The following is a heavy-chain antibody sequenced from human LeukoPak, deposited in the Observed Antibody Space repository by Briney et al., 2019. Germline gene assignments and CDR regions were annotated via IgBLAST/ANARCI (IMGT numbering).Heavy chain of an antibody. V-gene: IGHV3-30*02. D-gene: IGHD3-22*01. CDR3: AKEEVISGNHGVYFDY. CDR2: VRYDGNSN. J-gene: IGHJ4*02. Sequence: GGSLRLSCAASGFTFRSYGMHWVRQAPGKGLEWVAFVRYDGNSNYYADSVKGRFTISRDNSRSTLYLQMNSLRAEDTAVYYCAKEEVISGNHGVYFDYWGQGTLVTVSS. CDR1: GFTFRSYG.